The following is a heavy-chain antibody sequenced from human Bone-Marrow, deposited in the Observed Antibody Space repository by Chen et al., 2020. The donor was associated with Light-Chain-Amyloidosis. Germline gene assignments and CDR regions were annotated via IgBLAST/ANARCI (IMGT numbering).Heavy chain of an antibody. CDR2: ISGSGVSR. J-gene: IGHJ3*02. CDR1: GFAFSSYA. Sequence: EVQLVESGGGLLQRGGSLRLSCAASGFAFSSYAMSWVRQAPGKGLEWVSTISGSGVSRYYGDSVKGRLTSSRDNSKNALLLQMNSLRAEDTAVYYCAKDISYDDILPGYPADAFDIWGQGTMVTVSS. CDR3: AKDISYDDILPGYPADAFDI. V-gene: IGHV3-23*04. D-gene: IGHD3-9*01.